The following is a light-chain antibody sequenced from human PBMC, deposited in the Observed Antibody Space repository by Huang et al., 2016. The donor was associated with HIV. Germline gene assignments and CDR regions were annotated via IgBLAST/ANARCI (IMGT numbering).Light chain of an antibody. CDR3: QQYDSLPYT. CDR2: DAS. J-gene: IGKJ2*01. Sequence: DIQMTQSPSSLSASIGDRVTFPCQASQDIGNYLNWYQQKPGKAPKFLIYDASSLQTGVPSRFSGSGSGTDFTFTISSLQPEDIATYYCQQYDSLPYTFGPGTKLEIK. V-gene: IGKV1-33*01. CDR1: QDIGNY.